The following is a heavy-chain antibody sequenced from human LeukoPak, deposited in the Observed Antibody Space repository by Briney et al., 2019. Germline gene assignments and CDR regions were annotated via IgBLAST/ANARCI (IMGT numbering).Heavy chain of an antibody. CDR3: AARRRLGELSLYIDY. CDR2: ISGSGGST. Sequence: GGSLRLSCAASGFTFSSYAMSWVRQAPGKGLEWVSAISGSGGSTYYADSVKGRFTISRDNSKNTLYLQMNSLRAEDTAVYYCAARRRLGELSLYIDYWGQGTLVTVSS. D-gene: IGHD3-16*02. V-gene: IGHV3-23*01. CDR1: GFTFSSYA. J-gene: IGHJ4*02.